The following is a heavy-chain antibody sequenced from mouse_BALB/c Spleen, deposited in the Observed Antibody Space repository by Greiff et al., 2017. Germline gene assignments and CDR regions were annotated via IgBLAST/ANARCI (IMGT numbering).Heavy chain of an antibody. D-gene: IGHD2-14*01. CDR2: ISSGGSYT. Sequence: EVKLQESGGGLVKPGGSLKLSCAASGFTFSSYAMSWVRQSPEKRLEWVAEISSGGSYTYYPDTVTGRFTISRDNAKNTLYLEMSSLRSEDTAMYYCARGGRYDCYFDDWGQGTTLTVSS. V-gene: IGHV5-9-4*01. CDR3: ARGGRYDCYFDD. CDR1: GFTFSSYA. J-gene: IGHJ2*01.